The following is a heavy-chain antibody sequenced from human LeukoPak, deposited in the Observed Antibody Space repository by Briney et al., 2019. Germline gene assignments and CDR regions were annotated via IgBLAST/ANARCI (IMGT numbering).Heavy chain of an antibody. CDR2: ISGSGGST. D-gene: IGHD6-13*01. CDR3: AKYSNSWLFDY. CDR1: AFTFSSHA. V-gene: IGHV3-23*01. J-gene: IGHJ4*02. Sequence: PGGSLSLSCAPSAFTFSSHAMSWVRQAPGKGLEWVSAISGSGGSTYYADSVKGRFTISRDNSKNTQYLQMNSLRAEDTAVYYCAKYSNSWLFDYWGQGTLVTVSS.